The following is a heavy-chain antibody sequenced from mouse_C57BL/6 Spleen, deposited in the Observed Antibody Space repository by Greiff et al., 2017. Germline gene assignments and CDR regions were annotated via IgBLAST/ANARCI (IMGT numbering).Heavy chain of an antibody. D-gene: IGHD4-1*01. CDR1: GFTFSSYA. V-gene: IGHV5-4*01. CDR2: ISDGGSYT. J-gene: IGHJ2*01. CDR3: ARENWDWYFDY. Sequence: EVKLVESGGGLVKPGGSLKLSCAASGFTFSSYAMSWVRQTPEKRLEWVATISDGGSYTYYPDNVKGRFTISRDNAKNNLYLQMSHLKSEDTAMYYCARENWDWYFDYWGQGTTLTVSS.